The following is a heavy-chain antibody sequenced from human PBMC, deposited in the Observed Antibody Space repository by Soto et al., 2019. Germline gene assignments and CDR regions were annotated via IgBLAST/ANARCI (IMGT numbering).Heavy chain of an antibody. CDR2: ISWNSGSI. D-gene: IGHD1-1*01. V-gene: IGHV3-9*01. Sequence: SLRLSCAASGFTFDDYAMHWVRQAPGKGLEWVSGISWNSGSIGYADSVKGRFTISRDNAKNSLYLQMNSLRAEDTALYYCAKDIGRYLETNWFDPWGQGTLVTVSS. J-gene: IGHJ5*02. CDR3: AKDIGRYLETNWFDP. CDR1: GFTFDDYA.